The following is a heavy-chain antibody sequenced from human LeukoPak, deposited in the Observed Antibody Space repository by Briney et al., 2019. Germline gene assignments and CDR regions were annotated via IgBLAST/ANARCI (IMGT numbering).Heavy chain of an antibody. CDR3: ARPVSSGWYLGWFDP. V-gene: IGHV5-51*01. CDR2: IYPGDSDT. J-gene: IGHJ5*02. D-gene: IGHD6-19*01. CDR1: GYSFTSYW. Sequence: ESLKISCKGSGYSFTSYWIGWVRQMPGKGLEWMGIIYPGDSDTRYSPSFQGQVTISADKSISTAYLQWSSLKASDTAMYYCARPVSSGWYLGWFDPWGQGTLVTVSS.